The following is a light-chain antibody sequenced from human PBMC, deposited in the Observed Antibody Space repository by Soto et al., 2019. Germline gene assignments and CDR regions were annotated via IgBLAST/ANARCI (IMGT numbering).Light chain of an antibody. Sequence: EIVLTQSPGSVSLSPGERATLSCRASETVKKNSLAWYQQKPGQAPRLLIYGASRRATGIPDSFSGSGSETHFILTISRLEPDNSAVYYCQQYAISPLSFGGGTKVDI. CDR2: GAS. CDR3: QQYAISPLS. J-gene: IGKJ4*01. V-gene: IGKV3-20*01. CDR1: ETVKKNS.